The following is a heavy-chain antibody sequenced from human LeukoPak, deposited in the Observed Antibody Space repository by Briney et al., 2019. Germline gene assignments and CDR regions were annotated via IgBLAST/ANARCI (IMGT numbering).Heavy chain of an antibody. CDR1: GFTFSDYY. V-gene: IGHV3-11*06. CDR2: ISSSSSYT. D-gene: IGHD2-2*01. J-gene: IGHJ3*02. CDR3: AREGYCSSTSCYDGAFDI. Sequence: GGSLRLSCAASGFTFSDYYMSWIRQAPGKGLEWVSYISSSSSYTNYADSVKGRFTISRDNAKNSLYLQMNSLRAEDAAVYYCAREGYCSSTSCYDGAFDIWGQGTMVTVSS.